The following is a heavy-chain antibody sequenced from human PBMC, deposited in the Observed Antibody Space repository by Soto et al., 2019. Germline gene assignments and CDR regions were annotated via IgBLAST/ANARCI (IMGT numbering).Heavy chain of an antibody. CDR1: GFTFSSYG. CDR2: IWYDGSNK. J-gene: IGHJ4*02. D-gene: IGHD2-15*01. CDR3: ARDPYCSGGSCFYFDY. Sequence: PGGSLRLSCAASGFTFSSYGMHWVRQAPGKGLEWVAVIWYDGSNKYYADSVKGRFTISRDNSKNTLYLQMNSLRAEDTAVYYCARDPYCSGGSCFYFDYWGQGTLVTVSS. V-gene: IGHV3-33*01.